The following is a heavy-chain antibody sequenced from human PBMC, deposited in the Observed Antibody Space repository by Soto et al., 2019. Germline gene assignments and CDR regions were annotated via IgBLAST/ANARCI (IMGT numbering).Heavy chain of an antibody. J-gene: IGHJ5*02. Sequence: EVQLVESGGGLVQPGGSLRLSCTASGFTFSDSWMTWVRQAPGKGLEWVARIKPDESEKKYADSVKGRFSISRDNAKTSMYLQMDSLRGEDKAVYYCVRGGSNYASWGQGTLVTVSS. D-gene: IGHD4-4*01. CDR1: GFTFSDSW. CDR2: IKPDESEK. V-gene: IGHV3-7*01. CDR3: VRGGSNYAS.